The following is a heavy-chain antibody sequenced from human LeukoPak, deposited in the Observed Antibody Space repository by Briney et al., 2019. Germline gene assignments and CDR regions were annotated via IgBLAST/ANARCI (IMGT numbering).Heavy chain of an antibody. CDR1: GGSFSGYY. Sequence: SETLSLTWAVYGGSFSGYYWSWIRQPSGKGLEWIGEINHSGSTNYNPSLKSRVTISVDTSKNQFSLKLSSVTAADTAVYYCASLTDHNSDMSGYPYYHYYMDVWGKGTTVTISS. V-gene: IGHV4-34*01. D-gene: IGHD3-22*01. CDR2: INHSGST. J-gene: IGHJ6*03. CDR3: ASLTDHNSDMSGYPYYHYYMDV.